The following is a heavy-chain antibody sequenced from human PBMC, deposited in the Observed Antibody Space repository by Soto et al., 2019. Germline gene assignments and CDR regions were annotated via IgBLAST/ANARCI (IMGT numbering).Heavy chain of an antibody. J-gene: IGHJ4*02. CDR3: AKHDFWTLYNTGLDS. V-gene: IGHV3-23*01. D-gene: IGHD3-3*01. CDR1: GFTFTSYA. Sequence: EVQLLESGGGLVQPGGSLRLSCSASGFTFTSYAMSWVRQAPGKGLEWVSGISGSGGDTKSADSVKGRFTISRDNFKNMLYMQMTSLRAEATAVYYCAKHDFWTLYNTGLDSWGQGTLVTVSS. CDR2: ISGSGGDT.